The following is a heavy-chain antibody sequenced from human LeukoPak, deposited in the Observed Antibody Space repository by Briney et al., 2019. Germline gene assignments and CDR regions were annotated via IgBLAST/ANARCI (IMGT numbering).Heavy chain of an antibody. CDR1: GFTFSSYW. J-gene: IGHJ4*02. CDR2: IKSDGSN. Sequence: GGSLRLSCAASGFTFSSYWMHWVRQAPGKGLVWVSRIKSDGSNYYADSVKGRFTISRDNSKNTLYLQMNSLRAEDTAVYYCAKAYSSSSYVPGYWGQGTLVTVSS. D-gene: IGHD6-6*01. V-gene: IGHV3-74*01. CDR3: AKAYSSSSYVPGY.